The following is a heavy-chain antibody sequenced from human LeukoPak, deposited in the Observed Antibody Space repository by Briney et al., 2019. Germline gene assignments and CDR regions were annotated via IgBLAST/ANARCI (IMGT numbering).Heavy chain of an antibody. D-gene: IGHD6-13*01. Sequence: GRSLRLSCAASGFTFSNYGMHWVRQAPGKGLEWVAVISYDGSNKYYADSMQGRFTISRDNSKNTLYLQMNSLRAEDTAVYYCARTTGYRYSSSWYGDYWGQGTLVTVSS. V-gene: IGHV3-30*03. CDR2: ISYDGSNK. CDR1: GFTFSNYG. J-gene: IGHJ4*02. CDR3: ARTTGYRYSSSWYGDY.